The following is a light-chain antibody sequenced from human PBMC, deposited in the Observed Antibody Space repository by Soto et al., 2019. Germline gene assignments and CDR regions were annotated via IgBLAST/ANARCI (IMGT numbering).Light chain of an antibody. CDR2: GAS. CDR1: QSVTSSY. CDR3: QQSYSTPLT. Sequence: EIVLTQSPGTLSLSPGERATLSCRATQSVTSSYLAWYQQKPGQAPRVLIYGASRRATGIPDRFSGSGSGTDFTLTISSLQPEDFATYYCQQSYSTPLTFGGGTKVDIK. V-gene: IGKV3-20*01. J-gene: IGKJ4*01.